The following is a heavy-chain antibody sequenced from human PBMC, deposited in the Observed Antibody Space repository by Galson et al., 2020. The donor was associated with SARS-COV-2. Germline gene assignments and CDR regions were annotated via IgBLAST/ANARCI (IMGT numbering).Heavy chain of an antibody. D-gene: IGHD3-16*01. J-gene: IGHJ6*01. CDR1: GFTFSIYN. V-gene: IGHV3-21*01. CDR3: ARDPWGSRAEPGVGVDV. Sequence: NSGGSLRLSCRTSGFTFSIYNMNWVRQAPGKGLEWVSTISSSSSYIYYADSLKGRFTVSRDNGKNTVYLQMNSLRVEDTAIYFCARDPWGSRAEPGVGVDVCGHGTAVTVSS. CDR2: ISSSSSYI.